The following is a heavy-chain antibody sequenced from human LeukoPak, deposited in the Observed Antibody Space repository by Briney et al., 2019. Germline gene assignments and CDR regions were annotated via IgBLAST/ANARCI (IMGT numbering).Heavy chain of an antibody. Sequence: SETLSLTCTVSGGSISSYYWSWIRQPPGQGLEWIGYIYYSGSTNYNPSLKSRVTISVDTSKNQFSLKLSSVTAADTAVYYCAREWWSGSYQNWFDPWGQGTLVTVSS. V-gene: IGHV4-59*01. D-gene: IGHD1-26*01. J-gene: IGHJ5*02. CDR1: GGSISSYY. CDR3: AREWWSGSYQNWFDP. CDR2: IYYSGST.